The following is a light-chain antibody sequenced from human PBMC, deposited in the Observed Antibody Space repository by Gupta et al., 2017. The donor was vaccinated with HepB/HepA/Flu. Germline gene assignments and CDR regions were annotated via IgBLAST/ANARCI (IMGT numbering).Light chain of an antibody. CDR1: QSVNNW. Sequence: DIQMTQSPSTLSASVGDRVTITCRASQSVNNWLAWYQQNPGKAPKLLLYEASTLESGVPSRFSGSGSGTEFTLTISSRQPDDFATYYCQQYKSSPITFGQGTRLEIK. J-gene: IGKJ5*01. CDR2: EAS. CDR3: QQYKSSPIT. V-gene: IGKV1-5*03.